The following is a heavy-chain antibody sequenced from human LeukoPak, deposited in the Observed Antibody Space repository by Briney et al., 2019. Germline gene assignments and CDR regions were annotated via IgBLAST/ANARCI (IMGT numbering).Heavy chain of an antibody. Sequence: KASQTLSLTCTVSGGSISSGDYYWRWIRQPPGKGLEWIGYIYYSGSTYYNPSLKSRVTISVDTSQNQFSLKLSSVTAADTAVYYCARNVVVVAATPDRDAFDIWGQGTMVTVSS. J-gene: IGHJ3*02. V-gene: IGHV4-30-4*01. CDR2: IYYSGST. CDR3: ARNVVVVAATPDRDAFDI. D-gene: IGHD2-15*01. CDR1: GGSISSGDYY.